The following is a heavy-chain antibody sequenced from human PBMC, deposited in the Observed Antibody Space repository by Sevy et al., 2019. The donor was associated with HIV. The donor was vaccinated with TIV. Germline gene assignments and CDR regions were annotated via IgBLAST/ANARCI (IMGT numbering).Heavy chain of an antibody. J-gene: IGHJ4*02. V-gene: IGHV3-7*01. CDR2: INEDGSRL. Sequence: GGSLRLSCVASGFTFSDSWMIWVRQAPGKGLERIAFINEDGSRLGYVDSVRGRFTISRENIKNSLYLQMNNLRVEDTALYFCARDRAYSAVDYWGQGTLVTVSS. CDR3: ARDRAYSAVDY. CDR1: GFTFSDSW. D-gene: IGHD5-18*01.